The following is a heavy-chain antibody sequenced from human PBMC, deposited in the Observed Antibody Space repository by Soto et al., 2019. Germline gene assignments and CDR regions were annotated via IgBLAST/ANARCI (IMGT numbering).Heavy chain of an antibody. Sequence: SETLSLTCTVSGGSISSGDYYWSWIRQPPGKGLEWIGYIYYSGSTYYNPSLKSRVTISVDTSKNQFSLKLSSVTAADTAVYYCDRAGLGELLAHGMDVWGQGTTVYVS. CDR3: DRAGLGELLAHGMDV. V-gene: IGHV4-30-4*01. J-gene: IGHJ6*02. CDR1: GGSISSGDYY. D-gene: IGHD3-10*01. CDR2: IYYSGST.